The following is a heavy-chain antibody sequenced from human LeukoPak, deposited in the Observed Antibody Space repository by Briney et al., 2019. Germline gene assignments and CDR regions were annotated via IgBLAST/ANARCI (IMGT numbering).Heavy chain of an antibody. CDR1: GGSISSGGYY. CDR3: ARVLRTYHAFDI. CDR2: IYYSGST. V-gene: IGHV4-31*03. D-gene: IGHD5/OR15-5a*01. Sequence: PSETLSLTCTVSGGSISSGGYYWSWIRQHPGKGLEWIGYIYYSGSTYYNPSLKSRVTISVDTSKNQFSLKLSSVTAADTAVYYCARVLRTYHAFDICGQGTMVTVSS. J-gene: IGHJ3*02.